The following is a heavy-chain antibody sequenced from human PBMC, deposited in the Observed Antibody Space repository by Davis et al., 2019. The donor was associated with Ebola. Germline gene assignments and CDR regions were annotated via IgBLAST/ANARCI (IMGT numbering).Heavy chain of an antibody. V-gene: IGHV1-69*13. CDR2: VIPNSGSA. Sequence: AASVKVSCKASGGAFSDYGFSWVRRAPGQGLEWMGGVIPNSGSANYAQKFQGRVAITADESATSVYMELSSLRSEDTAMYYCVRDYSSRWYGWFDPWGQGTLVTVSS. CDR3: VRDYSSRWYGWFDP. CDR1: GGAFSDYG. D-gene: IGHD4-11*01. J-gene: IGHJ5*02.